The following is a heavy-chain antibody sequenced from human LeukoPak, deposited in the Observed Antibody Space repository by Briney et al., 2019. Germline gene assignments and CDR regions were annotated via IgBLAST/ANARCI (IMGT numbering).Heavy chain of an antibody. V-gene: IGHV3-23*01. CDR1: GFTFSSYA. CDR2: ISGSGGST. J-gene: IGHJ4*02. D-gene: IGHD3-22*01. Sequence: GGSLRLSCAASGFTFSSYAMSWVRQAPGKGLEWVSAISGSGGSTYYADSAKGRFTISRDNSKNTLYLQMNSLRAEDTAVYYCAKGSRFSSGSSYFDYWGQGTLVTVSS. CDR3: AKGSRFSSGSSYFDY.